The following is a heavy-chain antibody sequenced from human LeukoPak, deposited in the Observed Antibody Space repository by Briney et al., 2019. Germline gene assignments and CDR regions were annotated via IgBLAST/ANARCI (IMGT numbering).Heavy chain of an antibody. CDR3: ARDKTTAHVFDV. CDR2: ISHDGTE. CDR1: GFPFSVYW. V-gene: IGHV3-7*01. Sequence: GGSLRHSCAASGFPFSVYWMTWVRQAPGKGLEWVADISHDGTEFYADSVKGRFTISRDNAETSLDLQMNSLRADDTAVYYCARDKTTAHVFDVWGQGAMVTVSS. J-gene: IGHJ3*01. D-gene: IGHD1-14*01.